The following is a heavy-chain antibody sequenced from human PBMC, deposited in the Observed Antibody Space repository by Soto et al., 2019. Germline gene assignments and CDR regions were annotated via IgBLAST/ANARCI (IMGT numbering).Heavy chain of an antibody. CDR3: AKDRVVSGIMGAFGY. CDR1: GLKFSDAW. V-gene: IGHV3-15*01. J-gene: IGHJ4*02. Sequence: EVQLVESGGDLVKPGGSLRLSCTASGLKFSDAWMSWVRQVPGKGLEWVGRMKSKGSGGTTDYAAPVKGRFTISRDDSKNTVYLQMNSLRGEDTALYYCAKDRVVSGIMGAFGYWGQGTLVTVSS. D-gene: IGHD2-21*02. CDR2: MKSKGSGGTT.